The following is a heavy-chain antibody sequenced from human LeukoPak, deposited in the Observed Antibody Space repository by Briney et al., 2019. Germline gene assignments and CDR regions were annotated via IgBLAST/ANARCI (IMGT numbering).Heavy chain of an antibody. D-gene: IGHD6-13*01. V-gene: IGHV4-4*07. J-gene: IGHJ3*02. CDR1: GASLGSFY. Sequence: SETLSLTCTVSGASLGSFYWVWIRQPAGKGLEWIGRLYNGGDTNYSPSLRSRVTMPVDTSKNQFSLKLKSVTAADTAVYYCARGVEASGVGFYAFDIWGQGTMVTVSS. CDR2: LYNGGDT. CDR3: ARGVEASGVGFYAFDI.